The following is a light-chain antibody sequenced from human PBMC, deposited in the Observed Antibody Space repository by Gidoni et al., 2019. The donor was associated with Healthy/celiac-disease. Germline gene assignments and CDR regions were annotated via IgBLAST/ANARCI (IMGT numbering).Light chain of an antibody. J-gene: IGKJ5*01. Sequence: EIVLNKSQATLSLSPGERATLSCRASQSVSSYLAWYQQKPGQAPRLLIYDASNRATGIPARFSGSGSGTDFTLTISSLEPEDFAVYYCQQRSNWPPITFGQGTRLEIK. CDR3: QQRSNWPPIT. CDR2: DAS. V-gene: IGKV3-11*01. CDR1: QSVSSY.